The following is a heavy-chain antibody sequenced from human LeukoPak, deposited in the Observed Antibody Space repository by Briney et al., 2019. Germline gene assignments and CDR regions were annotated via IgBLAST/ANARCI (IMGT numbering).Heavy chain of an antibody. CDR1: GFTFSSYS. CDR2: ISSSSSTI. D-gene: IGHD5-18*01. J-gene: IGHJ3*02. Sequence: GGSLRLSCAASGFTFSSYSMNWVRQAPGKGLEWVSYISSSSSTIYYADSVKGRFTISRDNAKNSLYLQMNSLRAENTAVYYCARVVDTAMVDAFDIWGQGTMVTVSS. V-gene: IGHV3-48*01. CDR3: ARVVDTAMVDAFDI.